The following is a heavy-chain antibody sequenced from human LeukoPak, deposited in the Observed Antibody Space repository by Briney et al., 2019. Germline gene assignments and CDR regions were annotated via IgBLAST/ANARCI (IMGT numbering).Heavy chain of an antibody. CDR2: TIPIFGTA. D-gene: IGHD2-21*02. CDR1: GGXFSSYA. CDR3: ARVADVVVTAIEFWYFDL. Sequence: ASVKVSCTASGGXFSSYAISWVREAPGQGLEWMGGTIPIFGTANYAQKFQGRVTITADESTSTAYMELSSLRSEDTAVYYCARVADVVVTAIEFWYFDLWGRGTLVTVSS. J-gene: IGHJ2*01. V-gene: IGHV1-69*01.